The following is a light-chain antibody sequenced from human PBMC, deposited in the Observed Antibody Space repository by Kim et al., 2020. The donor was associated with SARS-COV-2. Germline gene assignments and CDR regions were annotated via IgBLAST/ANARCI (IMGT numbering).Light chain of an antibody. CDR1: SSNSVINY. J-gene: IGLJ3*02. CDR2: RNN. V-gene: IGLV1-47*01. Sequence: GHKVTISCSGSSSNSVINYVYGYQQPPGTAPKLLIYRNNQRPSGVPDRFSGSKSGTSASLAISGLRSEDEADYYCAAWDDSLSGRVFGGGTQLTVL. CDR3: AAWDDSLSGRV.